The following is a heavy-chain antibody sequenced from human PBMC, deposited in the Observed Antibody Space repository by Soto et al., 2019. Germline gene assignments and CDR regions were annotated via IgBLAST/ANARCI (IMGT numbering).Heavy chain of an antibody. CDR1: GDSIRSRNW. CDR2: IDHSGST. V-gene: IGHV4-4*02. CDR3: ATSMTTLTTSWFDP. J-gene: IGHJ5*02. D-gene: IGHD4-17*01. Sequence: QVQLQESGPGLVKPSGTLSLTCAVSGDSIRSRNWWSWVRQPPGKGLEWIGEIDHSGSTNYNPSRQSRVTLSIDMSNNQFSLKLSSVTAADTAVYYCATSMTTLTTSWFDPWGQGTLVPVSS.